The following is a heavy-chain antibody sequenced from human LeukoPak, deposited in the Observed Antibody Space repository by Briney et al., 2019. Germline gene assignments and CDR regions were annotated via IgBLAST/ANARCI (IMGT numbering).Heavy chain of an antibody. D-gene: IGHD3-10*01. CDR3: AIDSWELRGY. J-gene: IGHJ4*02. Sequence: GGSLRLSCAASGFTFSSYWMSWVRQAPGKGLEWVANIKQDGSEKYYVDSVKGRFTISRDNDKSSLYLQMNSMRAEDTAVYYCAIDSWELRGYWGQGTLVTVSS. CDR1: GFTFSSYW. V-gene: IGHV3-7*01. CDR2: IKQDGSEK.